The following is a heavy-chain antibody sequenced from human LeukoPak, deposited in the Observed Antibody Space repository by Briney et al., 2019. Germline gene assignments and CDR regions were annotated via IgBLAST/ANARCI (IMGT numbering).Heavy chain of an antibody. Sequence: AGGSLRLSCAASGFTFSSYAMHWVRQAPGKGLEWVAVISCDGSNKYYADSVKGRFTISRDNSKNTLYLQMNSLRAEDTAVYYCARDFTQYYYYYYGMDVWGQGTTVTVSS. D-gene: IGHD2-15*01. V-gene: IGHV3-30-3*01. J-gene: IGHJ6*02. CDR1: GFTFSSYA. CDR2: ISCDGSNK. CDR3: ARDFTQYYYYYYGMDV.